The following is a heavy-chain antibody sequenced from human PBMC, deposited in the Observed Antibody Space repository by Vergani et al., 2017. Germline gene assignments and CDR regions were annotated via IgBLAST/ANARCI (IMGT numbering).Heavy chain of an antibody. D-gene: IGHD3-10*01. CDR1: GYSISSGYY. CDR3: ARGRAYYYGSGSYPDY. Sequence: QVQLQESGPGLVKPSETLSLTCAVSGYSISSGYYWGWIRQPPGKGLEWIGSIYHSGSTYYNPSLKSRVTISVDTSKNQFSLKLSSVTAADTAVYYCARGRAYYYGSGSYPDYWGQGTLVTVSS. CDR2: IYHSGST. J-gene: IGHJ4*02. V-gene: IGHV4-38-2*01.